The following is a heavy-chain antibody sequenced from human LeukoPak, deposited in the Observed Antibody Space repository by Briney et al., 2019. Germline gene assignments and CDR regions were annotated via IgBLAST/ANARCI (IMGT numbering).Heavy chain of an antibody. D-gene: IGHD6-13*01. J-gene: IGHJ5*02. Sequence: SETLSLTCTVSGGSISSYYWGWIRQPPGKGLEWIGNIYYSGSTFYNPSLKSRVTISVDTSKNQFSLNLGSVTAADTAVYYCASRVAAAGTGFDPWGQGTLVTVSA. V-gene: IGHV4-39*01. CDR1: GGSISSYY. CDR3: ASRVAAAGTGFDP. CDR2: IYYSGST.